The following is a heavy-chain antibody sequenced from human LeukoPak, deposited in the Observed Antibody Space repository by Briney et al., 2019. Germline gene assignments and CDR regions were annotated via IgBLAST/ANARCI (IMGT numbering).Heavy chain of an antibody. CDR1: GYSFTSYC. V-gene: IGHV1-18*01. Sequence: ASVKVSCKVSGYSFTSYCMSWVRQAPGQGLEWMGWISTYNGNTNYAQKLQGRVTMTTDTSPSTAYMELRSLRSDDPAVYYCASRSGSNPYYIDYWGQGTLVTVSS. D-gene: IGHD3-3*01. J-gene: IGHJ4*01. CDR2: ISTYNGNT. CDR3: ASRSGSNPYYIDY.